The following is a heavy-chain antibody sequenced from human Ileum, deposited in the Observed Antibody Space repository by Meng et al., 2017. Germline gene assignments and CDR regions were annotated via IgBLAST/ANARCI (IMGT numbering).Heavy chain of an antibody. CDR2: IYYSGST. CDR1: VGSISSGDYY. D-gene: IGHD3-3*01. V-gene: IGHV4-30-4*01. CDR3: ARENTIFGVVWGSWFDP. J-gene: IGHJ5*02. Sequence: QVQLQESGPGLVKRSQSLALTCTVSVGSISSGDYYWSWIRQPPGKGLEWSGYIYYSGSTYYNPSLKSRVTISVDTSKNQFSLKLSSVTAADTAVYYCARENTIFGVVWGSWFDPWGQGTLVTVSS.